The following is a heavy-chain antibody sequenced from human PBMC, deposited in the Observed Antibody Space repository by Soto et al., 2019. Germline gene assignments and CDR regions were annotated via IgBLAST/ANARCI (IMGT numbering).Heavy chain of an antibody. V-gene: IGHV1-69*12. CDR1: GGTFSTYA. D-gene: IGHD5-18*01. CDR2: IIPMFGTA. Sequence: QVQLVQSEAAVKKPESSVKVSCKAPGGTFSTYAISWVRQAPGQGLEWMGGIIPMFGTANYAQRFQDRVTITADESTNTVYMELSSLRSEDTAVYFCASGIQLWLRRINNGYSGWGQGTLVTVSS. J-gene: IGHJ4*02. CDR3: ASGIQLWLRRINNGYSG.